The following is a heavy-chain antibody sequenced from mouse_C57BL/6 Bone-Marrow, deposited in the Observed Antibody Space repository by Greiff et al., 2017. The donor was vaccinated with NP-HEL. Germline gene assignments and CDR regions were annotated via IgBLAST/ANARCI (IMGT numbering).Heavy chain of an antibody. Sequence: VQLQQPGAELVRPGTSVKLSCKASGYTFTSYWMHWVKQRPGQGLEWIGVIDPSDSYTNYNQKFKGKATLTVDTSSSTAYMQLSSLTSEDSAVYYCASYYYGSSYIYWYFDVWGTGTTVTVSS. CDR3: ASYYYGSSYIYWYFDV. D-gene: IGHD1-1*01. J-gene: IGHJ1*03. CDR2: IDPSDSYT. V-gene: IGHV1-59*01. CDR1: GYTFTSYW.